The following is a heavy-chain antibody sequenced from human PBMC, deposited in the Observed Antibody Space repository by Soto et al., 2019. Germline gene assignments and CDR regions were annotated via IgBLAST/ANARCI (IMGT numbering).Heavy chain of an antibody. Sequence: ASVKVSCKASGYTFTSYAMHWVRQAPGQRLEWMGWINAGNGNTKYSQKFQGRVTITRDTSASTAYMELSSLRSEDTAVYYCARVYDSSGYYYYYYYGMDVWGQGTTVTVSS. J-gene: IGHJ6*02. D-gene: IGHD3-22*01. CDR2: INAGNGNT. CDR1: GYTFTSYA. CDR3: ARVYDSSGYYYYYYYGMDV. V-gene: IGHV1-3*01.